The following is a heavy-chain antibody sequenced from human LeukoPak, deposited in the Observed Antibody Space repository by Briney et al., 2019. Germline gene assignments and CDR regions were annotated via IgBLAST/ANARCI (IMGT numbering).Heavy chain of an antibody. J-gene: IGHJ4*02. CDR2: ISSSSSYI. D-gene: IGHD1-26*01. V-gene: IGHV3-21*01. Sequence: PGGSLRLSCAASGFTFSSYSMNWVRQAPGKGLEWVSSISSSSSYIYYADSVKGRFTISRDNAKNSLYLQMNSLRAEDTAVYYCASQVGAYYFDYWGQGTLVTVSS. CDR3: ASQVGAYYFDY. CDR1: GFTFSSYS.